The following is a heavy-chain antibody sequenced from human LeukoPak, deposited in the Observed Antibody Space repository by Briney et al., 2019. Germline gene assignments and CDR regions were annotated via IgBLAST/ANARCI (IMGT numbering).Heavy chain of an antibody. J-gene: IGHJ4*02. CDR3: ARGHSSSWYYLDY. CDR1: GGSISSSNW. CDR2: MYHSGST. V-gene: IGHV4-4*02. Sequence: SGTLSLTCAVSGGSISSSNWWTWVRQPPGKGLEWIGEMYHSGSTNYNPSLKSRVTISVDKSKNQFSLRLTSVTAADTAVYYCARGHSSSWYYLDYWGQGTLVTVSS. D-gene: IGHD6-13*01.